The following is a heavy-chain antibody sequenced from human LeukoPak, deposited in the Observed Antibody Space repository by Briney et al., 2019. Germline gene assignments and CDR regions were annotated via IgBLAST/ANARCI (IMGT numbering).Heavy chain of an antibody. J-gene: IGHJ4*02. Sequence: PGGSLRLSCAASGFTFSTYWMSWVRQAPGKGLEWVANIKQDGSEKYYVDSVKGRFTISRDNAKNSLYLQMNSLRAEDTAVYYCARSRRSDFWSGYPFDYWGQGTLVTVSS. CDR3: ARSRRSDFWSGYPFDY. V-gene: IGHV3-7*01. D-gene: IGHD3-3*01. CDR1: GFTFSTYW. CDR2: IKQDGSEK.